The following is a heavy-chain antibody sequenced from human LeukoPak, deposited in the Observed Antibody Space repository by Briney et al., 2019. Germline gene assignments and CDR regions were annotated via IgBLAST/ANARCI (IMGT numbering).Heavy chain of an antibody. CDR1: GGSFSGYY. CDR2: INHSGST. D-gene: IGHD1-26*01. Sequence: SETLSLTCAVYGGSFSGYYWSWIRQPPGKGLEWIGEINHSGSTNYNPSLKSRVTISVDTSKNQFSLKLSSVTAADTAVYYCATTIRPSGSHWVYWGQGTLVTVSS. CDR3: ATTIRPSGSHWVY. J-gene: IGHJ4*02. V-gene: IGHV4-34*01.